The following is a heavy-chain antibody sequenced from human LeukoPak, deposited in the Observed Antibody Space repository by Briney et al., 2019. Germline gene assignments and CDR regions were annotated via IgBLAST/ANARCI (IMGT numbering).Heavy chain of an antibody. CDR2: ISYSGSA. V-gene: IGHV4-59*01. Sequence: SETLSLTCTVSGGSMISYYWGWIRQPPGKGLEWVGYISYSGSATYNPSLESRVTMSVDTPKNQFSLRLSSVTAADTAVYYCARGKQPGDYWGQETLVTVSS. J-gene: IGHJ4*02. CDR1: GGSMISYY. CDR3: ARGKQPGDY. D-gene: IGHD5-18*01.